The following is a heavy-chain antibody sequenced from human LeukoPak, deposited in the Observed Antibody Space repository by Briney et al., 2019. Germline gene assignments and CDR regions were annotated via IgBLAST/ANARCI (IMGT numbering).Heavy chain of an antibody. CDR2: INHSGST. D-gene: IGHD5-24*01. CDR1: GGSFSGYY. J-gene: IGHJ6*03. Sequence: SETLSLTCAVYGGSFSGYYWSWIRQPPGKGLEWIGEINHSGSTNYNPSLKSRVTISVDTSKNQFSLKLSSVTAADTAVYYCARDGYNSYYYYYMDVWGKGTTVTISS. V-gene: IGHV4-34*01. CDR3: ARDGYNSYYYYYMDV.